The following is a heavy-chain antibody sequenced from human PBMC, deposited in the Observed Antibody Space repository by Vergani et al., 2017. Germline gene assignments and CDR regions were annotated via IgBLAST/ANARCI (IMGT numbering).Heavy chain of an antibody. V-gene: IGHV3-21*01. CDR3: ARARGASPRITIFGEVSDKGGAFDI. J-gene: IGHJ3*02. CDR1: GFTFSSYS. Sequence: EVQLVESGGGLVKPGGSLRLSCAASGFTFSSYSMNWVRQAPGKGLAWVSSISSSSSYIYYADSVKGRFTISRDNAKNSLYLQMNSLRAEDTAVYYCARARGASPRITIFGEVSDKGGAFDIWGQGTMVTVSS. CDR2: ISSSSSYI. D-gene: IGHD3-3*01.